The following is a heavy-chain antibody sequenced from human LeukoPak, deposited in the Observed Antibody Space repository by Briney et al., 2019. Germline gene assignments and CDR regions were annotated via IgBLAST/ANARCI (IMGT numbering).Heavy chain of an antibody. CDR3: ARVDYYDSSGYLQEAYFDY. D-gene: IGHD3-22*01. Sequence: PSETLSLTCAVYGGSFSGYYWSWIRQPPGKGLEWIGEINHSGSTNYNPSLKSRVTISVDTSKNQFSLKLSSVTAADTAVYYCARVDYYDSSGYLQEAYFDYWGQGTLVTVSS. CDR1: GGSFSGYY. J-gene: IGHJ4*02. CDR2: INHSGST. V-gene: IGHV4-34*01.